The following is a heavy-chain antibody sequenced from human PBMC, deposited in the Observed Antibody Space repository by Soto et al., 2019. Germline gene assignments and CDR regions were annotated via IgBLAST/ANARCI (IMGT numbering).Heavy chain of an antibody. V-gene: IGHV4-31*03. CDR3: ARASRSGYIGRDY. CDR2: IYYSGST. CDR1: GGSISRGSYY. D-gene: IGHD3-22*01. Sequence: QVQLQESGPGLVKPSQTLSLTCTVSGGSISRGSYYWTWIRQHPGQGLEWIGYIYYSGSTYYSPYLKSRVTISIDIYKNQFSLKLNSVTAADTAVYYCARASRSGYIGRDYWGQGTLVTVSS. J-gene: IGHJ4*02.